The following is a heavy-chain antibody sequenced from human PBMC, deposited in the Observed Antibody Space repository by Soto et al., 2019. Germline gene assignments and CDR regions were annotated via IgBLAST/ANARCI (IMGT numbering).Heavy chain of an antibody. V-gene: IGHV1-18*01. CDR3: ARGVGSGIYYNQYNWFDP. J-gene: IGHJ5*02. CDR2: INVYNGNT. CDR1: GYTFTTYG. Sequence: QVQLVQSGGEVKKPGASVKVSCKASGYTFTTYGISWVRQAPGQGLEWMGWINVYNGNTKYAQKLQGRVTMTTDTSTSTAYMELMSLISDDTAVYYCARGVGSGIYYNQYNWFDPWGQGTLVTVSS. D-gene: IGHD3-10*01.